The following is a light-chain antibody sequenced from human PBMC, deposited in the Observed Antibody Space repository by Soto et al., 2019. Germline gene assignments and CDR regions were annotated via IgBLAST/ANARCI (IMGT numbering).Light chain of an antibody. CDR2: DAS. J-gene: IGKJ2*02. CDR1: QSGTDW. CDR3: QQYYRSCT. V-gene: IGKV1-5*01. Sequence: DIQLTQSPSTLSASVGDRVTITCRASQSGTDWLAWYQHKPGKAPKLLIYDASSLRSGVPSRFSGSGSGTEFSLTISSLQPDDFATYYCQQYYRSCTFGQGTKVEIK.